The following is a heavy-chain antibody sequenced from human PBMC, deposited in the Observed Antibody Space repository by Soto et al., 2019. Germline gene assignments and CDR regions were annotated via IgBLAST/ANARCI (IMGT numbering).Heavy chain of an antibody. D-gene: IGHD6-13*01. J-gene: IGHJ5*02. CDR3: AKGSQQLAVYNWLDP. CDR1: GFTFSSYA. V-gene: IGHV3-23*01. Sequence: PGGSLRLSCAASGFTFSSYAMSWVRQAPGKGLEWVSAISGSGGSTYYADSVKGRFTISRDNSKDTLYLQMNSLRAEDTAVYYCAKGSQQLAVYNWLDPWGPGTMVTVYS. CDR2: ISGSGGST.